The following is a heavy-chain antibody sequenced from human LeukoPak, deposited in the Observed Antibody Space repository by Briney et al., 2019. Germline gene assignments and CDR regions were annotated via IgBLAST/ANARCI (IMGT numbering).Heavy chain of an antibody. J-gene: IGHJ6*02. CDR1: GFTFSSYA. CDR2: ISGSGGGT. Sequence: PGGSLRLSCAASGFTFSSYAMSWVRQAPGRGLEWVSDISGSGGGTYYADSVRGRFTLSRDNSKNTLYLQMKKVRAEDTGVYFCARGGCLDVGGQGATATLSS. V-gene: IGHV3-23*01. CDR3: ARGGCLDV. D-gene: IGHD3-16*01.